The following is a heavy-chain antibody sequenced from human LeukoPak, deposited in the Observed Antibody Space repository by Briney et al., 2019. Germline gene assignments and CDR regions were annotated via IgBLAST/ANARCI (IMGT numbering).Heavy chain of an antibody. CDR3: ARAQTNYDILTGYYEFED. V-gene: IGHV1-3*01. Sequence: ASVKVSCKASGYNFINYALHWVRLAPGQRLEWMGWINAASGDTEYSQNFQGRVTITRDTSASTAYMELSRLRSEDTAVYYCARAQTNYDILTGYYEFEDWGQGTLVTVSS. J-gene: IGHJ4*02. CDR1: GYNFINYA. D-gene: IGHD3-9*01. CDR2: INAASGDT.